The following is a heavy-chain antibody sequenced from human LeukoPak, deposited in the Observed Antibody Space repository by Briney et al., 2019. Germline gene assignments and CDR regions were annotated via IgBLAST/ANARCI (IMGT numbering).Heavy chain of an antibody. Sequence: GGSLRLSCAASGFTFSSYGMSWVRQAPGKGLGWVSAISGSGGSTYYADSVKGRFTISRDNSKNTLYLQMNSLRAEDTAVYYCAKESLGYCSGGSCFYFDYWGQGTLVTVSS. J-gene: IGHJ4*02. V-gene: IGHV3-23*01. CDR3: AKESLGYCSGGSCFYFDY. CDR1: GFTFSSYG. CDR2: ISGSGGST. D-gene: IGHD2-15*01.